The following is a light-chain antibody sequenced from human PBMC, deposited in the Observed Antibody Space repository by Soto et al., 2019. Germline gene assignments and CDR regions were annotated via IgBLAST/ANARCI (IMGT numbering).Light chain of an antibody. CDR3: QQIYIVPYT. V-gene: IGKV1-39*01. CDR2: VGS. J-gene: IGKJ2*01. Sequence: DIQMTQSPSSLSASVGDRVTISCRSSENIRNYLIWYRQKPGKAPELLMYVGSTLESGVPSRFSGSGLGTDFTLTIKSLQPEDYGVYYCQQIYIVPYTFGRGTSLDI. CDR1: ENIRNY.